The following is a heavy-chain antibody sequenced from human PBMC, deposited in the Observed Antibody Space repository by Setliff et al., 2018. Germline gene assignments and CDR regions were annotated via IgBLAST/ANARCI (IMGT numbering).Heavy chain of an antibody. D-gene: IGHD3-22*01. CDR1: GDSISRAMYY. J-gene: IGHJ5*02. CDR2: IYTDGST. Sequence: SETLSLTCTVSGDSISRAMYYWSWLRQSAGKGLECIGRIYTDGSTKYNPSLTGRVTLLIDTAKNQISLRLSSVTAADTAVYYCARAHTWSLPNDNSGYPGWFDPWGQGTLVTAPQ. CDR3: ARAHTWSLPNDNSGYPGWFDP. V-gene: IGHV4-61*02.